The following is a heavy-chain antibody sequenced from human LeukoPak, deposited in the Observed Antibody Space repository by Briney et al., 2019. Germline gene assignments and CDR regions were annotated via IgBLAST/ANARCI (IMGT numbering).Heavy chain of an antibody. V-gene: IGHV3-74*01. CDR2: NNGDGSTT. Sequence: PGGSLRLSCVASGFSLSGYWMYWVSQAPGKGLMYISRNNGDGSTTNYADVVKGRFTMSRDNVKNTLYLQMNSLRVEDTAVYYCARDPRNVGLAPWGQGTLVTVSS. CDR3: ARDPRNVGLAP. J-gene: IGHJ5*02. D-gene: IGHD2-15*01. CDR1: GFSLSGYW.